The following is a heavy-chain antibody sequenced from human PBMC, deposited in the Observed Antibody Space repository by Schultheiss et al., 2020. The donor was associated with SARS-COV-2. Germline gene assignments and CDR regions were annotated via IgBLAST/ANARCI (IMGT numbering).Heavy chain of an antibody. CDR1: GDSISGAYY. Sequence: SETLSLTCTVSGDSISGAYYWSWIRQHPGKGLEWIGSVCHTGNTYYNPSLRSRVTISVDTSKNHFSLKLTSVTAADTAVWYCARLGSYDLSANYWGQGTLVTVSS. D-gene: IGHD3/OR15-3a*01. J-gene: IGHJ4*02. V-gene: IGHV4-38-2*02. CDR2: VCHTGNT. CDR3: ARLGSYDLSANY.